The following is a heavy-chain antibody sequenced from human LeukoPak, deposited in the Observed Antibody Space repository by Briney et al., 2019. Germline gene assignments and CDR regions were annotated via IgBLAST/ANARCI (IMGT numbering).Heavy chain of an antibody. CDR1: GFTVSSNY. D-gene: IGHD6-13*01. CDR2: IWYDGSKK. V-gene: IGHV3-33*08. J-gene: IGHJ4*02. CDR3: ARDVSYNSLDY. Sequence: GGSLRLSCAASGFTVSSNYMSWVRQAPGKGLEWVAVIWYDGSKKYYADSVKGRSTISRDNSKNTLYLEMNSLGAEDTAVYYCARDVSYNSLDYWGQGTLVTVSS.